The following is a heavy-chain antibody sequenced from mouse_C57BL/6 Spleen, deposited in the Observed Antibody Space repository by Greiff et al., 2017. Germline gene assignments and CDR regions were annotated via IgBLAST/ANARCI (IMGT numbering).Heavy chain of an antibody. Sequence: QVQLQQSGAELARPGASVKLSCKASGYTFTSYGISWVKQRTGQGLEWIGEIYPRSGNTYYNEKFKGKATLTADKSSSTAYMELRSLTSEDSAVYFCSRYYYGISLFAYWGQGTLVTVSA. D-gene: IGHD1-1*01. V-gene: IGHV1-81*01. CDR2: IYPRSGNT. CDR3: SRYYYGISLFAY. CDR1: GYTFTSYG. J-gene: IGHJ3*01.